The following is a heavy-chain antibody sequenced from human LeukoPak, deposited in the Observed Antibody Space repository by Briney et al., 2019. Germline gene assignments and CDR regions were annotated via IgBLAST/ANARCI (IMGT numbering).Heavy chain of an antibody. D-gene: IGHD5-18*01. J-gene: IGHJ6*02. CDR1: GGSISSGGYY. CDR3: ARGQPDYGMDV. Sequence: SETLSLTCTVSGGSISSGGYYWSWIRQHPGKGLEWIGYIYYSGSTYYNPSLKSRVTISLDTSKNQFSLKLSSVTAADTAVYFCARGQPDYGMDVWGQGTTVTVSS. V-gene: IGHV4-31*03. CDR2: IYYSGST.